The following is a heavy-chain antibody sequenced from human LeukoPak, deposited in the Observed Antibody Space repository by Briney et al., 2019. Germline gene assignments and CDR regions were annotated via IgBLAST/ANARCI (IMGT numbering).Heavy chain of an antibody. CDR3: AKDLSAAGTY. D-gene: IGHD6-13*01. J-gene: IGHJ4*02. CDR1: GFTFDDYA. CDR2: ISWNSGSI. Sequence: GGSLRLSCAASGFTFDDYAMHWVRHAPGKGLEWVSGISWNSGSIGYADSVKGRFTISRDNAKNSLYLQMNSLRAEDTALYYCAKDLSAAGTYWGQGTLVTVSS. V-gene: IGHV3-9*01.